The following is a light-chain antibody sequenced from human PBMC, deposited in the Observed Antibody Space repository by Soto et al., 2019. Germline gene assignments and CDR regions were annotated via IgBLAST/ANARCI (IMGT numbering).Light chain of an antibody. Sequence: QSVLTQPPSVSGAPGQRVTISCTGSSSNIGAGYDVHWYQQLPGTAPKLLIYGNSNRPSGVPDRFSGSKSGTSASLAITGLQAEDEADYYCQSNDSSLSPLFGGGTKVTVL. CDR2: GNS. CDR1: SSNIGAGYD. V-gene: IGLV1-40*01. CDR3: QSNDSSLSPL. J-gene: IGLJ2*01.